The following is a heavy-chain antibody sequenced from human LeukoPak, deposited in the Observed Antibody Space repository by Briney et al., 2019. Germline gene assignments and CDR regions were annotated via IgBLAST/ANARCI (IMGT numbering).Heavy chain of an antibody. CDR1: RYTFTTFG. D-gene: IGHD1-26*01. Sequence: APVKVSCKTSRYTFTTFGINWVRQAPGQRLEWMGWISSKSDNPNYGQKFQGRFTVTTDSPTSTAYMELRNLRFDDTAVYYCARGGTGTDDYWGQGTLVTVSS. J-gene: IGHJ4*02. CDR3: ARGGTGTDDY. CDR2: ISSKSDNP. V-gene: IGHV1-18*01.